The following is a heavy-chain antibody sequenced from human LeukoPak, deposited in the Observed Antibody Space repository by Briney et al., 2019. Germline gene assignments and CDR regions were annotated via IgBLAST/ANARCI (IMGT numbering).Heavy chain of an antibody. J-gene: IGHJ6*03. Sequence: GGSLRLSCAASGFTVSSNYMSWVRQAPGKGLEWVSVIYSGGSTYYADSVKGRFTISRDNSKNTLYLQMNSLRAEDAAVYYCASHSSSWVYYYMDVWGKGTTVTVSS. V-gene: IGHV3-66*02. CDR1: GFTVSSNY. D-gene: IGHD6-13*01. CDR3: ASHSSSWVYYYMDV. CDR2: IYSGGST.